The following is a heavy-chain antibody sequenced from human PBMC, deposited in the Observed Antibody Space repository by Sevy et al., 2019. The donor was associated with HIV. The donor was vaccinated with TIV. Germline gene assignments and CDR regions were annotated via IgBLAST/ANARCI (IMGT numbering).Heavy chain of an antibody. J-gene: IGHJ3*02. CDR3: ARDLRSGSYYNGDAFDI. D-gene: IGHD3-10*01. Sequence: ASVKVSCKASGGTFSSYAISWVRQAPGQGLEWMGRIIPIFGTANYAQKFQGRVTITADESTSTAYMELSSLRSEDTAMYYCARDLRSGSYYNGDAFDIWGQGTMVTVSS. CDR1: GGTFSSYA. V-gene: IGHV1-69*13. CDR2: IIPIFGTA.